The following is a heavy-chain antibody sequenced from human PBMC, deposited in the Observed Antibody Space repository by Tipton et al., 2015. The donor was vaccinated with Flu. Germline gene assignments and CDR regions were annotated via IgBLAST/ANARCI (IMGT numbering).Heavy chain of an antibody. J-gene: IGHJ3*02. V-gene: IGHV3-23*01. CDR2: ISGSGGST. CDR3: AKDFGPPALLYKNAFDI. Sequence: SLRLSCAASGFTFSSYAMSWVRQAPGKGLEWVSAISGSGGSTYYADSVKGRFTISRDNSKNTLYLQMNGLRAEDTAVYYCAKDFGPPALLYKNAFDIWGQGTMVTVSS. D-gene: IGHD2-15*01. CDR1: GFTFSSYA.